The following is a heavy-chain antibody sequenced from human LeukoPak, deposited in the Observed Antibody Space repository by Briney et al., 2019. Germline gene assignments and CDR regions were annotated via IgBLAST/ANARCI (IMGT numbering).Heavy chain of an antibody. D-gene: IGHD2-2*01. J-gene: IGHJ5*02. CDR1: GYTFTSYD. CDR2: MNPNGGNT. Sequence: ASVMVSCKASGYTFTSYDINWVRQATGQGLEWMGWMNPNGGNTGYAQKFQGRVTMTRNTSISTAYMELSSLRSDDTVVYYCARAYCSSTSCYLNWFAPWGQGTLVTVSS. CDR3: ARAYCSSTSCYLNWFAP. V-gene: IGHV1-8*01.